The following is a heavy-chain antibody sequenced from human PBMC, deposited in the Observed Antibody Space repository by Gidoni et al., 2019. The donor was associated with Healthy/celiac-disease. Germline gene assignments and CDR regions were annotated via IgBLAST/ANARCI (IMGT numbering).Heavy chain of an antibody. D-gene: IGHD3-22*01. Sequence: EVQLVESGGGLVKPGGSLRLSCAASGFPFSNAWMSWVRQAPGKGLEWVGRIKSKTDGGTTDYAAPVKGRFTISRDDSKNTLYLQMNSLKTEDTAVYYCTTDPTIVVVTNPFSDAFDIWGQGTMVTVSS. CDR1: GFPFSNAW. J-gene: IGHJ3*02. CDR3: TTDPTIVVVTNPFSDAFDI. V-gene: IGHV3-15*01. CDR2: IKSKTDGGTT.